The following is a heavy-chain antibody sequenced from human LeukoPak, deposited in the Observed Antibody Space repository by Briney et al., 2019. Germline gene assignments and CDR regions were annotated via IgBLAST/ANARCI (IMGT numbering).Heavy chain of an antibody. V-gene: IGHV3-7*01. CDR1: GFTFSTYA. D-gene: IGHD3-9*01. J-gene: IGHJ3*02. Sequence: GGSLRLSCAASGFTFSTYAMNWVRQAPGKGLEWVANIKQDGSEKYYVDSVKGRFTISRDNAKNSLYLQMNSLRAEDTAVYYCARDSYVLTGPLAFDIWGQGTMVTVSS. CDR3: ARDSYVLTGPLAFDI. CDR2: IKQDGSEK.